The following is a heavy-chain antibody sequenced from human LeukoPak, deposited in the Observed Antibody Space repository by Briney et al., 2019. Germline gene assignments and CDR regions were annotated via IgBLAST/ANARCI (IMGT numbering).Heavy chain of an antibody. CDR2: ISSSSSTI. J-gene: IGHJ3*02. CDR1: GFTFSSYS. D-gene: IGHD1-26*01. V-gene: IGHV3-48*01. Sequence: GGSLRLSCAASGFTFSSYSMNWVRQAPGKGLEWVSYISSSSSTIYYADSVKGRFTISRDNAKNSLYLQMNSLRAEDTAVYYCARMGELRRRMAHAFDIWGQGTMVTVSS. CDR3: ARMGELRRRMAHAFDI.